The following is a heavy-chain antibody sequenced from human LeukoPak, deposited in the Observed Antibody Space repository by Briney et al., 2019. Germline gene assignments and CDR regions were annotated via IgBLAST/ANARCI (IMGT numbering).Heavy chain of an antibody. Sequence: SETLSLTCAVYGGSFSGYYWSWIRQPPGKGLEWIGEINHSGSTSYNPSLKSRVTISVDTSKNQFSLKLSSVTAADTAVYYCARGCSSTSCYTNVWGKGTTVTVSS. CDR1: GGSFSGYY. D-gene: IGHD2-2*02. CDR2: INHSGST. V-gene: IGHV4-34*01. CDR3: ARGCSSTSCYTNV. J-gene: IGHJ6*04.